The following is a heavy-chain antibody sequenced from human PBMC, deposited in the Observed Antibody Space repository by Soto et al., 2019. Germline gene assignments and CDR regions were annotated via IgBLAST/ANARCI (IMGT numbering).Heavy chain of an antibody. D-gene: IGHD6-13*01. V-gene: IGHV1-18*01. CDR2: ISTDNGNT. J-gene: IGHJ6*02. Sequence: QVVLVQSGVEVKKPGASVKVSCTASGYTFNTYGIRWVRQAPGPGREWMGWISTDNGNTNYSQKFQDRVTMTTDTSTSTDDMELRSLRSDDTAVYYCARGPLYTSSWFSDYYYYGMDVWGQGTPVTVSS. CDR3: ARGPLYTSSWFSDYYYYGMDV. CDR1: GYTFNTYG.